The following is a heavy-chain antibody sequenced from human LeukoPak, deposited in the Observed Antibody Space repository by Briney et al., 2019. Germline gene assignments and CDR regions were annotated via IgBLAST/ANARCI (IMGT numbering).Heavy chain of an antibody. V-gene: IGHV3-23*01. Sequence: GGSLRLSCVASGFTFSSYAMSWVRQAPGKGLEWVSAISGSGVTSHYAGSVKGRFSISRDNSKNTLYLQMNSLRAEDTALYYCAKKVVVGATSPYSDFQDWGQGTLVTVSS. D-gene: IGHD1-26*01. CDR1: GFTFSSYA. CDR3: AKKVVVGATSPYSDFQD. CDR2: ISGSGVTS. J-gene: IGHJ1*01.